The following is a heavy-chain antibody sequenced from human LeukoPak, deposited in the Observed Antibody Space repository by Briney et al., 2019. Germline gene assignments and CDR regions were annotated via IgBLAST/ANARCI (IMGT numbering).Heavy chain of an antibody. CDR3: ARVISWELLRDWFDP. V-gene: IGHV4-30-4*08. CDR1: GGSISSGDYY. J-gene: IGHJ5*02. CDR2: IYYSGST. D-gene: IGHD1-26*01. Sequence: SETLSLTCTVSGGSISSGDYYWSWIRQPPGKGLEWIGYIYYSGSTYYNPSLKSRVTISVDTSKNQFSLKLSFVTAADTAVYYCARVISWELLRDWFDPRGQGTLVTVSS.